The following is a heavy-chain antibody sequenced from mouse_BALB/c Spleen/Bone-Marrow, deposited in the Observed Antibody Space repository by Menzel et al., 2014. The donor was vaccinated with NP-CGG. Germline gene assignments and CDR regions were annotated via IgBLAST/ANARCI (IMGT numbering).Heavy chain of an antibody. D-gene: IGHD2-10*02. Sequence: VQLQQSGPGLVQPSQSLSITCTVSGFSLTSYGVHWVRQSPGKGLEWLGVIWSGGSTDYYAAFISRLSISKDNSKSQVFFKMNSLQANDTAIYYCARNEKYGNPFAYWGQGTLVTVSA. CDR3: ARNEKYGNPFAY. J-gene: IGHJ3*01. CDR2: IWSGGST. CDR1: GFSLTSYG. V-gene: IGHV2-2*02.